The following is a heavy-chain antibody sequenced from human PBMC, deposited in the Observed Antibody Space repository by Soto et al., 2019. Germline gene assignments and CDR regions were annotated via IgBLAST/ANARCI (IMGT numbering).Heavy chain of an antibody. CDR1: GFRFSSYS. D-gene: IGHD3-22*01. J-gene: IGHJ4*02. CDR3: ATMNGYFEY. V-gene: IGHV3-23*01. Sequence: RSGGSLRLSCADSGFRFSSYSMSWVRQTPGKGLEWVAAITATGDRTYYADSVTGRFTISRDNSKKTHYLQMTSLRAEDTAMYYCATMNGYFEYWGQGTPVTVSS. CDR2: ITATGDRT.